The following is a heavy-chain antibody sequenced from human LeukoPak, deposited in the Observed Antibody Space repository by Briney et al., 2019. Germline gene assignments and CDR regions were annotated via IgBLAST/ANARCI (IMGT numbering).Heavy chain of an antibody. CDR1: GVTFSSNT. J-gene: IGHJ4*02. Sequence: PGGSLRLSCAASGVTFSSNTMHWVRLAPGKGLEWVALISYDGSNKYYADSVKGRFTISRDNSKNTLYLQMNSLRAEDTAVYYCARDLTPSGHSSSWNRFDYWGQGTLVTVSS. V-gene: IGHV3-30-3*01. CDR2: ISYDGSNK. CDR3: ARDLTPSGHSSSWNRFDY. D-gene: IGHD6-13*01.